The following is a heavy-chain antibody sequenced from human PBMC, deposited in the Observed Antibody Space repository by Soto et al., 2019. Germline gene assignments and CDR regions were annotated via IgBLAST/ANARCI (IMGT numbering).Heavy chain of an antibody. CDR2: TYYRSKWYN. Sequence: SQTLSLTCAISGDSVSSNSAAWNWIRQSPSRGLEWLGRTYYRSKWYNDYAVSVKSRITFNPDTSKNQFSLQVHSVTPEDTAVYYCARGLERVAHYYYGMDVWSQGTTVTVSS. CDR1: GDSVSSNSAA. CDR3: ARGLERVAHYYYGMDV. J-gene: IGHJ6*02. D-gene: IGHD1-1*01. V-gene: IGHV6-1*01.